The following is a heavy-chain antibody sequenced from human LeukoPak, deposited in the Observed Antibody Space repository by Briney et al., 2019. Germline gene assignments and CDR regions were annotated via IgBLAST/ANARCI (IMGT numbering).Heavy chain of an antibody. CDR3: ARVGSSGWTDY. V-gene: IGHV4-59*01. J-gene: IGHJ4*02. CDR1: GGSISSYY. CDR2: IYYSGST. D-gene: IGHD6-19*01. Sequence: PSETLSLTCTVSGGSISSYYWSWIRQPPGKGLEWIGYIYYSGSTSYNPSLKSRVTISVDTSKNQFSLKLSSVTAADTAVYYCARVGSSGWTDYWGQGTLVTVSS.